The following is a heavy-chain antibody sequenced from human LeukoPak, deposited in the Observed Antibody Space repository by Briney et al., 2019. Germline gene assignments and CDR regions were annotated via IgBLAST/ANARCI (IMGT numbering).Heavy chain of an antibody. D-gene: IGHD4-17*01. CDR2: IYSGGNT. V-gene: IGHV3-53*01. CDR3: ARGEDYGDYFDY. CDR1: GFTVSSNY. J-gene: IGHJ4*02. Sequence: GGSLRLSCAASGFTVSSNYMSWVRQAPGKGLEWVSVIYSGGNTYYADSVKGRFTISRDNSKNTLYLQMNSLRAEDTAVYYCARGEDYGDYFDYWGQGTLVTVSS.